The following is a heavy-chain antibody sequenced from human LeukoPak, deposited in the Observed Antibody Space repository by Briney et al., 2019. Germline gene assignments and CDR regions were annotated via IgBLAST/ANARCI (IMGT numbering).Heavy chain of an antibody. J-gene: IGHJ3*02. CDR2: IYASGSP. V-gene: IGHV4-59*01. CDR3: ARYSMTTGYDAFDI. CDR1: GDSISSYY. Sequence: SETLSLTCTVSGDSISSYYWTWIRQPPGKGLEWIGCIYASGSPTYNPSLKSRVTILLDTSKNQFSLKLNSVTAADTAVYYCARYSMTTGYDAFDIWGQGTMVTVSS. D-gene: IGHD4-17*01.